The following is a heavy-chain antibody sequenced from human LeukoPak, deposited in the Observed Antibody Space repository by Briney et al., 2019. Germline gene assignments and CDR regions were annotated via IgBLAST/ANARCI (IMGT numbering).Heavy chain of an antibody. CDR3: ARDTDGSLDY. V-gene: IGHV3-7*01. D-gene: IGHD1-26*01. CDR1: GFPFTNSL. Sequence: PGGSLRLSSAASGFPFTNSLMAWGRQAPGKGLEWVANIKQDGSTKHYADSLKGRFTISRDNPKNSLYLQMNSLRADDTAVYYCARDTDGSLDYWGQGILVTVAS. CDR2: IKQDGSTK. J-gene: IGHJ4*02.